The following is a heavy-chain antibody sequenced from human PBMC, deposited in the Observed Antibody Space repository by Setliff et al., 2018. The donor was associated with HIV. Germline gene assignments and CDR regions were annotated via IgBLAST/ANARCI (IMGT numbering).Heavy chain of an antibody. CDR3: ATEVGMDIGAFDI. CDR2: INPSGGST. D-gene: IGHD5-12*01. Sequence: ASVKVACKASGYTFTSYYMHWLRQAPGQGLEWMGIINPSGGSTSYAQKFQGRVTMTRDTSTSTVYMELSSLRSEDTAVYYCATEVGMDIGAFDIWGQGTRVTVSS. V-gene: IGHV1-46*01. CDR1: GYTFTSYY. J-gene: IGHJ3*02.